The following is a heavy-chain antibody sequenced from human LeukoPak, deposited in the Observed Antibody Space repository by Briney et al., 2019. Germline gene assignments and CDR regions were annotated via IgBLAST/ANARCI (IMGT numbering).Heavy chain of an antibody. D-gene: IGHD7-27*01. CDR2: VNSDGSST. Sequence: PGGSLRLSCAASGFTLSSYWMHWGRQAPGKGLVWVSLVNSDGSSTNYADSVKGRFTISRDNAKNTLYLQVKSLRAEDTAVYYCARGPSGWGSLDSWGQGTLVTVSS. CDR1: GFTLSSYW. CDR3: ARGPSGWGSLDS. J-gene: IGHJ4*02. V-gene: IGHV3-74*01.